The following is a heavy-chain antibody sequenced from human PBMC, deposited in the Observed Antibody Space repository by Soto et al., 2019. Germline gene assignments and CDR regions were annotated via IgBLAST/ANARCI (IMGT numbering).Heavy chain of an antibody. CDR3: ARSGYSSGWYHWYFDF. CDR1: GYTFSNYG. D-gene: IGHD6-19*01. V-gene: IGHV1-3*01. CDR2: INAGNGNT. Sequence: ASVKVSCKASGYTFSNYGIHWVRQAPGQRLEWMGWINAGNGNTKYPEKFQGRVTITRDTSASTAYMELSSLRSEDTAVYYCARSGYSSGWYHWYFDFWGRGTLVTVSS. J-gene: IGHJ2*01.